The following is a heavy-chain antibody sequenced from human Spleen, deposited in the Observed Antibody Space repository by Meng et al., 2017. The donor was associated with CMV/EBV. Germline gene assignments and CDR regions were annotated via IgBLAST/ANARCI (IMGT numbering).Heavy chain of an antibody. D-gene: IGHD3-16*02. V-gene: IGHV1-24*01. J-gene: IGHJ4*02. CDR2: FDPEDGET. Sequence: QGQMGQSGAEVKKPGASVKVSCKVSGDTLTELSMHWVRQAPGKGLEWMGGFDPEDGETIYAQKFQGRVTMTEDTSTDTAYMELSSLRSEDTAVYYCATGLFGGVILPVSSWGQGTLVTVSS. CDR1: GDTLTELS. CDR3: ATGLFGGVILPVSS.